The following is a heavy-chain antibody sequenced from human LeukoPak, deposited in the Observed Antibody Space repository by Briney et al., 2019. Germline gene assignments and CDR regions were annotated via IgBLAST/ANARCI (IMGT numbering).Heavy chain of an antibody. J-gene: IGHJ4*02. CDR1: GFTFHNYA. D-gene: IGHD5/OR15-5a*01. Sequence: GGSLRLYRPASGFTFHNYAIHWVREAPGPGLEWVSLTSGDGITTYFADSVKGRFTISRDNSKSSLFLQMNSLRTEDTALYYCARDHVYGGADYWGQGTLVTVSS. V-gene: IGHV3-43*02. CDR3: ARDHVYGGADY. CDR2: TSGDGITT.